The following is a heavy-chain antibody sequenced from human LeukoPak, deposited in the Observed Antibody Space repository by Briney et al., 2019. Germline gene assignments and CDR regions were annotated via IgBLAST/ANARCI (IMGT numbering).Heavy chain of an antibody. D-gene: IGHD6-13*01. CDR3: AAGIAAAADYYYYMDV. J-gene: IGHJ6*03. Sequence: ASVKVSCKASGGTFSSYAISWVRQAPGQGLEWMGGIIPIFGTANYAQKFQGRVTITADESTSTAYTELCSLRSEDTAVYYCAAGIAAAADYYYYMDVWGKGTTVTVSS. V-gene: IGHV1-69*13. CDR2: IIPIFGTA. CDR1: GGTFSSYA.